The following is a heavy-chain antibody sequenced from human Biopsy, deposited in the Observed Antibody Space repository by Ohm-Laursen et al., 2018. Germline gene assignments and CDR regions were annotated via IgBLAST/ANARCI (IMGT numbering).Heavy chain of an antibody. Sequence: GSLRLSCAASGFTFSNSGMHWVRQAPGKGLEWIPYISETSSHIYDADSVRGRFTAARDIAKNSLYLQLNSLRVEDTAVYYCARDSSRRTREGGMDVWGQGTTVTV. CDR3: ARDSSRRTREGGMDV. CDR2: ISETSSHI. D-gene: IGHD1-7*01. V-gene: IGHV3-21*01. CDR1: GFTFSNSG. J-gene: IGHJ6*02.